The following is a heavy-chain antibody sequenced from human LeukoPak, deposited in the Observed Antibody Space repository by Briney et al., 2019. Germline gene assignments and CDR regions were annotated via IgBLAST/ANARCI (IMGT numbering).Heavy chain of an antibody. Sequence: GGSLRLSCAASGFTFSSYAMSWVRQAPGKGLEWVAVISYDGSNKYYADSVKGRFTISRDNSKNTLYLQMNSLRAEDTAVYYCARDFGSSWYYYYYGMDVWGQGTTVTVSS. CDR1: GFTFSSYA. V-gene: IGHV3-30-3*01. CDR2: ISYDGSNK. J-gene: IGHJ6*02. D-gene: IGHD6-13*01. CDR3: ARDFGSSWYYYYYGMDV.